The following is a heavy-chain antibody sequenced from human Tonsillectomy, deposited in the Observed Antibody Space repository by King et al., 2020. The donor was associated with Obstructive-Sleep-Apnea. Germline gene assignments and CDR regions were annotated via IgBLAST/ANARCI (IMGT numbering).Heavy chain of an antibody. Sequence: VQLVESGGGVVQPGRSLRLSCAASGFTFSSYGMHWVRQAPGKGLEWVAVIWYDGSNKYYADSVKGRFTISRDNSKNTLYLQMNSLRAEDTAVYYCARDRPYDSSGYYTFDYWGQGTLVTVPS. CDR1: GFTFSSYG. CDR2: IWYDGSNK. V-gene: IGHV3-33*01. D-gene: IGHD3-22*01. CDR3: ARDRPYDSSGYYTFDY. J-gene: IGHJ4*02.